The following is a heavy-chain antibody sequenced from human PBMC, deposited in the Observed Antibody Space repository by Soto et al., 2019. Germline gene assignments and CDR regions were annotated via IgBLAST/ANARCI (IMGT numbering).Heavy chain of an antibody. J-gene: IGHJ4*02. D-gene: IGHD2-15*01. CDR1: GGSISSSSYY. V-gene: IGHV4-39*07. CDR3: ARGYCSGGNCYRFNFDN. CDR2: IYYSGST. Sequence: SETLSLTCTVSGGSISSSSYYWGWIRQPPGKGLEWIGSIYYSGSTYYNPSLKSRVTISVDTSKNQFSLKLSSVTAADTAVYYCARGYCSGGNCYRFNFDNWGQGTLVTVSS.